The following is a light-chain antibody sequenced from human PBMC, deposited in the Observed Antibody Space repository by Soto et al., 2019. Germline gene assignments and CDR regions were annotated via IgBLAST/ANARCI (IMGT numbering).Light chain of an antibody. J-gene: IGLJ3*02. CDR1: SSNIGNNF. V-gene: IGLV1-51*01. Sequence: QSVLTQPPSVSAAPGQRVTISCSGSSSNIGNNFVAWYQQLPGTAPKLLIYDDTKRPYGIPGRFSASKSGTSATLGITGLQTGDEADYYCGAWDRSLGVVVFGGGTKLTVL. CDR2: DDT. CDR3: GAWDRSLGVVV.